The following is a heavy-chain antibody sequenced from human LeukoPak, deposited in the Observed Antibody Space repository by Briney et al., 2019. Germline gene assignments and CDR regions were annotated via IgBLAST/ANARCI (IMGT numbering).Heavy chain of an antibody. Sequence: GGSLRLSCAASGFTLSSYSMNWVRQAPGKGLEWIGRIKSKTDGETTNYAEPVRGRFTISRDDSKSAVYLQMNSLKIEDTAVYYCTTDLGTYYHGSQRLIPIDYWGQGTLVTVSS. CDR1: GFTLSSYS. CDR3: TTDLGTYYHGSQRLIPIDY. V-gene: IGHV3-15*01. J-gene: IGHJ4*02. D-gene: IGHD3-10*01. CDR2: IKSKTDGETT.